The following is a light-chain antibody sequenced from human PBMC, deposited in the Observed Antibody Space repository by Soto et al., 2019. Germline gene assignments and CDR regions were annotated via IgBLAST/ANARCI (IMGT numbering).Light chain of an antibody. Sequence: QSALTQPRSVSGSPGQAVTISCTGTSSDVGGYNFVSWYQQHPGKAPKLMIYDVSKRPSGVPHRFSGSKSGNTASLTISGLQAEDEADYYCCSYAGSHTWVFGGGTQLTVL. CDR3: CSYAGSHTWV. V-gene: IGLV2-11*01. CDR2: DVS. J-gene: IGLJ3*02. CDR1: SSDVGGYNF.